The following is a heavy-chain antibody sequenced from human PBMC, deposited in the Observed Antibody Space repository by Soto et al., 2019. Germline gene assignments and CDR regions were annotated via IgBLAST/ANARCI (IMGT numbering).Heavy chain of an antibody. CDR2: ISYDGSNK. Sequence: HPGGSLRLSCAASGFTFSSYGMHWVRQAPGKGLGWVAVISYDGSNKYYADSVKGRFTISRDNSKNTLYLQMNSLRAEDTAVYYCAKDLYPRGMWEDGMDVWGQGTTVTVSS. CDR3: AKDLYPRGMWEDGMDV. CDR1: GFTFSSYG. J-gene: IGHJ6*02. D-gene: IGHD1-26*01. V-gene: IGHV3-30*18.